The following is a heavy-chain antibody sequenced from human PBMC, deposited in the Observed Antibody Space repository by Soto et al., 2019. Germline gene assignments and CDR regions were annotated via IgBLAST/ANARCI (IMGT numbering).Heavy chain of an antibody. Sequence: GGSLRLSCAASGFTFSSYDMHWVRQATGKGLEWVSAIGTAGDTYYPGSVKGRFTISRDNSKNTLYLQMNSLRAEDTAVYYCASPNLYYYDSIGYYTTRSTETSHDYWGQGTLGNVSS. CDR1: GFTFSSYD. CDR3: ASPNLYYYDSIGYYTTRSTETSHDY. J-gene: IGHJ4*02. D-gene: IGHD3-22*01. V-gene: IGHV3-13*01. CDR2: IGTAGDT.